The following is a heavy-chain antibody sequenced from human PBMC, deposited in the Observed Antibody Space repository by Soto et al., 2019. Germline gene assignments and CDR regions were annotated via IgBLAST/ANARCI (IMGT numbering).Heavy chain of an antibody. J-gene: IGHJ6*03. CDR1: GFAFSTYW. V-gene: IGHV3-7*01. CDR2: IRQDGGEK. D-gene: IGHD6-13*01. Sequence: PGGSLRLSCAASGFAFSTYWMSWVRQAPGKGLESVANIRQDGGEKYYVDSVKGRFTISRDNAKNSLYLQMNSLRAEDTAVYYCAREAASSWRYYYYYMDVWGKGTTVTVSS. CDR3: AREAASSWRYYYYYMDV.